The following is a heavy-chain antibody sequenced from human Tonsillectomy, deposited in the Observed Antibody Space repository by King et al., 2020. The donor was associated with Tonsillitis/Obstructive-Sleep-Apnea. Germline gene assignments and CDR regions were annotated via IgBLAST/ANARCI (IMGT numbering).Heavy chain of an antibody. V-gene: IGHV1-69*10. CDR2: IIPLLGIE. CDR1: GGTFSSYA. Sequence: VQLVESGAEVKTPGSSVTVSCKASGGTFSSYAISWVRQAPGQGLEWMGGIIPLLGIENYAPKFQGRVTITADKSTSTAYMELSSLRSEDTAVYYCARGRYCSGRDCYFDPWGQGILVTVSS. D-gene: IGHD2-15*01. J-gene: IGHJ5*02. CDR3: ARGRYCSGRDCYFDP.